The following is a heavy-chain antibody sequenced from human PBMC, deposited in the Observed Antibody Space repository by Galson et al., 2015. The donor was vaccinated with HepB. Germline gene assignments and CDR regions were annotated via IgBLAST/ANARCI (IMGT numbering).Heavy chain of an antibody. Sequence: SLRLSCAASGFTVSDNYLNWVRQAPGKGLEWVSVIYSDGTTYYTDSVKGRFTISRDKYENTLYLQMNSLKTEDTAVYYCTWRTTVVQNGAYFDYWGQGTLVTVSS. D-gene: IGHD4-23*01. V-gene: IGHV3-53*01. J-gene: IGHJ4*02. CDR2: IYSDGTT. CDR3: TWRTTVVQNGAYFDY. CDR1: GFTVSDNY.